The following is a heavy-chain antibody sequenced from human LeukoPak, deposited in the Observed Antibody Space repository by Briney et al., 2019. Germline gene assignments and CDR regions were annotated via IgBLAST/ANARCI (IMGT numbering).Heavy chain of an antibody. J-gene: IGHJ6*03. Sequence: GGSLRLSCAASGFTFSSFDMHWVRQPTGQGREWVSTIGTASDTYYPGSVEGRFTLSRDNAKNSLYLQMNSLTAGDTAVYYCARGPPRGKYYYMDVWGKGTTVTVSS. V-gene: IGHV3-13*01. D-gene: IGHD1-1*01. CDR1: GFTFSSFD. CDR2: IGTASDT. CDR3: ARGPPRGKYYYMDV.